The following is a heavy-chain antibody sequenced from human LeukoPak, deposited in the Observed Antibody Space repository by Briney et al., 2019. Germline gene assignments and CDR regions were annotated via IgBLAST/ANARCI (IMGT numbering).Heavy chain of an antibody. Sequence: SQTLSLICTVSGGSISSGDYYWSWIRQPPGKGLEWIGYIYYSGSTYYNPSLKSRVTISVDTSKNQFSLKLSSVTAADTAVYYCARADYSNPNWFDPWGQGTLVTVSS. J-gene: IGHJ5*02. CDR2: IYYSGST. CDR1: GGSISSGDYY. D-gene: IGHD4-11*01. V-gene: IGHV4-30-4*01. CDR3: ARADYSNPNWFDP.